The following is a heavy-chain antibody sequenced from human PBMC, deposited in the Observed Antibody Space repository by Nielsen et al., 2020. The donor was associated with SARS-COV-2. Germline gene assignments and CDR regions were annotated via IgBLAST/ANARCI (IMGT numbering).Heavy chain of an antibody. CDR2: VYPGDSDT. D-gene: IGHD6-13*01. J-gene: IGHJ6*02. V-gene: IGHV5-51*01. CDR3: ARLQSSTGGGMDV. Sequence: GESLKISCQGSGYNFATYWIAWVRQMPGKGLEWMGVVYPGDSDTRYSPSFQGQVIISFGKSITTAYLQWNSLQASDSAMYYCARLQSSTGGGMDVWGQGTAVTVSS. CDR1: GYNFATYW.